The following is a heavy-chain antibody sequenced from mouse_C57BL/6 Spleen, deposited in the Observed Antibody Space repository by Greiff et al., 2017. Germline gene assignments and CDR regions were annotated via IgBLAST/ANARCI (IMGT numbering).Heavy chain of an antibody. CDR2: IHPNSGST. Sequence: QVQLQQPGAELVKPGASVKLSCKASGYTFTSYWMHWVKQRPGQGLEWIGMIHPNSGSTNYNEKFKSKATLTVDKSSSTAYMQLSSLTSEDSAVYYCARTGTFYYAMGYWGQGTSVTVSS. D-gene: IGHD5-1*01. J-gene: IGHJ4*01. CDR3: ARTGTFYYAMGY. V-gene: IGHV1-64*01. CDR1: GYTFTSYW.